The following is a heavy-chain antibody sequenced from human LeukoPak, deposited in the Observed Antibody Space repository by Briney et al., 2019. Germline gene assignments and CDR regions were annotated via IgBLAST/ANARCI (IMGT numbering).Heavy chain of an antibody. V-gene: IGHV3-21*01. CDR1: GFTFSSDS. Sequence: GGSLRLSGAASGFTFSSDSMNWVRQAPGKGLEWVSSISSSSSYIYYADSVKGRFTISRDNAKHSLYLQMTSLRAEDTGVYYCARGAAAGPISFDYWGQGTLVTVSS. CDR3: ARGAAAGPISFDY. J-gene: IGHJ4*02. D-gene: IGHD6-13*01. CDR2: ISSSSSYI.